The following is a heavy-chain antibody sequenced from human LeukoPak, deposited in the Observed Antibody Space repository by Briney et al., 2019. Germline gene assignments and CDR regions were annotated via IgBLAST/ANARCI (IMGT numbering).Heavy chain of an antibody. V-gene: IGHV4-31*03. CDR1: GGSISSGGYY. CDR3: ARSVGYSYGIWFDP. Sequence: SQTLSLTCTASGGSISSGGYYWSWIRQHPGKGLEWIGYIYYSGSTYYNPSLKSRVTISVDTSKNQFSLKLSSVTAADTAVYYCARSVGYSYGIWFDPWGQGTLVTVSS. D-gene: IGHD5-18*01. CDR2: IYYSGST. J-gene: IGHJ5*02.